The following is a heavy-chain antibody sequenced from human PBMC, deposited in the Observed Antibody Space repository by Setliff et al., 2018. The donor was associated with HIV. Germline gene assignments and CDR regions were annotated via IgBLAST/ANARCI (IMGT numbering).Heavy chain of an antibody. CDR3: ARGRIIGSINF. CDR2: TIPIFGTA. D-gene: IGHD1-20*01. Sequence: GPSVKVSCKASGGTVTAYAISWVRQAPGQGLEWMGGTIPIFGTANYAQKFQDRLTISADESTSTAYMELSSLRSEDTAVYYCARGRIIGSINFWGQGTLVTVSS. V-gene: IGHV1-69*13. CDR1: GGTVTAYA. J-gene: IGHJ4*02.